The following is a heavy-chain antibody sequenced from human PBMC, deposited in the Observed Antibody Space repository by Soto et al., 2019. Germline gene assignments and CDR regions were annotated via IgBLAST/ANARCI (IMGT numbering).Heavy chain of an antibody. CDR1: GFTFSSYA. CDR3: AKDLRAGYCSGGTCYSGYYGMDV. CDR2: ISGSGGST. J-gene: IGHJ6*02. D-gene: IGHD2-15*01. V-gene: IGHV3-23*01. Sequence: PGGSLRLSCAASGFTFSSYAMSWVRQAPGKGLEWVSSISGSGGSTYYADSVKGRFTISRDNSKNTLYLQMNSLRAEDTAVYYCAKDLRAGYCSGGTCYSGYYGMDVWGQGTTVTVPS.